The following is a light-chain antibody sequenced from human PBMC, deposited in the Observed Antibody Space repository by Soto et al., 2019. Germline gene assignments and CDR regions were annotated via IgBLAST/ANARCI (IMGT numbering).Light chain of an antibody. CDR3: RSYTSSSTPV. CDR2: DVS. Sequence: QSALTQPASVSGSPGQSITISCTGTSSDVGGYNYVSWYQQHPGKAPKLMIYDVSNRPSGVSNRFSGSKSGNTASLTISGLQAEDEAVYYCRSYTSSSTPVFGGGTKLTVL. V-gene: IGLV2-14*01. J-gene: IGLJ3*02. CDR1: SSDVGGYNY.